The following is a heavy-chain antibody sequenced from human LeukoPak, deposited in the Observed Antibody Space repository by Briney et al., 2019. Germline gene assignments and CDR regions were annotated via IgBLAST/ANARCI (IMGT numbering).Heavy chain of an antibody. J-gene: IGHJ4*02. CDR3: ARDRGDYVWGSYRPEPYFDY. Sequence: GASVKVSCKASGYTFTSYYMHWVRQAPGQGLEWMGIINPSGGSTSYAQKFQGRVTMTRDTSTSTVYMELSSLRSEDTVVYYCARDRGDYVWGSYRPEPYFDYWGQGTLVTVSS. CDR1: GYTFTSYY. D-gene: IGHD3-16*02. V-gene: IGHV1-46*01. CDR2: INPSGGST.